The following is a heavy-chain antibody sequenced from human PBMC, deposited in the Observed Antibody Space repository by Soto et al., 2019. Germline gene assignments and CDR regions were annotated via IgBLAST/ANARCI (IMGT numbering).Heavy chain of an antibody. CDR1: GYIFTNYY. CDR2: VNPSGGAA. CDR3: ARGRGYCTNGVCYVGYYYYHLDV. D-gene: IGHD2-8*01. J-gene: IGHJ6*02. Sequence: QVHLVQSGAEVKVPGASVKLSCNASGYIFTNYYVHWVRQAPGQGLEWMGIVNPSGGAANYAQNFQGGVTMTRDTSTSTVYMELSSLRAEDTAVYYCARGRGYCTNGVCYVGYYYYHLDVWGQGTTVTVSS. V-gene: IGHV1-46*01.